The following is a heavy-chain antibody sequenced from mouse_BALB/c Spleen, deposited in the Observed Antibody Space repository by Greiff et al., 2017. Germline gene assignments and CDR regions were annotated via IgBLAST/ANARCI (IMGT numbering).Heavy chain of an antibody. V-gene: IGHV1S56*01. J-gene: IGHJ4*01. CDR1: GYTFTSYY. D-gene: IGHD1-1*01. CDR3: AAYYYGSSYYAMDY. CDR2: IYPGDGST. Sequence: QVQLQQSGPEVVKPGASVKMSCKASGYTFTSYYIHWVKQRPGQGLEWIGWIYPGDGSTKYNEKFKGKTTLTADKSSSTAYMLLSSLTSEDSAIYFCAAYYYGSSYYAMDYWGQGTSVTVSS.